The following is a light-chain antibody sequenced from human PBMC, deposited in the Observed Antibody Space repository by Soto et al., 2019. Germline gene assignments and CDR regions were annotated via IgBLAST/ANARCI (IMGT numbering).Light chain of an antibody. Sequence: QSVLTQPASVSGSPGQSITISCTGTSSDVGFSNYVFWYQQRPGKAPKLIISDVSNRPSGVSNRFSGSKSGNTASLTISGLQAEDEADYYCSSYTSSSTDVFGTGTKVTVL. CDR3: SSYTSSSTDV. J-gene: IGLJ1*01. V-gene: IGLV2-14*01. CDR2: DVS. CDR1: SSDVGFSNY.